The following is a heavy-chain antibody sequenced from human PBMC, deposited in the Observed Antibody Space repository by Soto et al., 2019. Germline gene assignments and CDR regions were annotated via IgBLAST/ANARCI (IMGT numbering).Heavy chain of an antibody. CDR3: AYGSSSACIDY. D-gene: IGHD6-25*01. V-gene: IGHV4-39*01. J-gene: IGHJ4*02. CDR1: GDSMRGYHFY. CDR2: AYFSGGNT. Sequence: WETLSLTCSVSGDSMRGYHFYWGWIRQAPGKGLEWIGSAYFSGGNTYYSPSLKSRVSISVDTSKNESSLRLTSLTAADTAVYFCAYGSSSACIDYSGQRTLVTVSS.